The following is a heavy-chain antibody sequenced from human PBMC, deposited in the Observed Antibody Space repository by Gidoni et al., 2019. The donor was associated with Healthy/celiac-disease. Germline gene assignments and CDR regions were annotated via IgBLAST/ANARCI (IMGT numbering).Heavy chain of an antibody. CDR2: IKRKTDGGKT. CDR3: TTDKSTNDNDSSGYEP. CDR1: GFSSSNDW. D-gene: IGHD3-22*01. Sequence: VQLVKSVGGLVKPRGSLLHSSAPSGFSSSNDWVSWVRQAPGKGLEWVGHIKRKTDGGKTDYGATVKGRFTMARDDSKNTMYLKMNSLKTENTAVDYCTTDKSTNDNDSSGYEPWGQGTLVTVSS. V-gene: IGHV3-15*01. J-gene: IGHJ4*02.